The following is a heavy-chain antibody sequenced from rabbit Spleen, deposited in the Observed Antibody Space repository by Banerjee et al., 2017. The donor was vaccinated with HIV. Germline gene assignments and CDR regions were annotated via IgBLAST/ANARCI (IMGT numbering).Heavy chain of an antibody. Sequence: QSLEESGGDLVKPGASLTLTCTASGFSFSSSDYMCWVRQAPGKGLEWVSCIAGSGSTYYASWAKGRFTISKTSSTTVTLQMTSLTAADTATYFCARLDAGTSYSGAFDPWGPGTLVTVS. J-gene: IGHJ2*01. V-gene: IGHV1S40*01. CDR3: ARLDAGTSYSGAFDP. CDR2: IAGSGST. CDR1: GFSFSSSDY. D-gene: IGHD8-1*01.